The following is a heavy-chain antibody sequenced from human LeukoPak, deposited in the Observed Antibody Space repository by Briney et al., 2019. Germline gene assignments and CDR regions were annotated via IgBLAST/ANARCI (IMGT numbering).Heavy chain of an antibody. V-gene: IGHV3-23*01. J-gene: IGHJ5*02. CDR2: ISSSGGST. Sequence: GGSLRLSCAASGFTFSSYAISWVRQAPGKGLEWVSAISSSGGSTYYADSVKGRFTISRDNSKNTLYLQMNSLRAEDTAVYYCAKTQLRFPKNNWFDPWGQGTLVTVS. D-gene: IGHD3-3*01. CDR1: GFTFSSYA. CDR3: AKTQLRFPKNNWFDP.